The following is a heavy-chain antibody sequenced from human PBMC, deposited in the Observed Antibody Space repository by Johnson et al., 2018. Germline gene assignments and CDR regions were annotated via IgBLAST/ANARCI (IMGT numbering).Heavy chain of an antibody. CDR3: AAGVGSSSVDY. J-gene: IGHJ4*02. CDR2: ISFDGSNT. Sequence: QVQLVESGGGVVQPGRSLRLSCAASAFSFRSYAMHWVRQAPGKGLEWLALISFDGSNTYYAASVKGRFTISRANSKNTLYLQMNSLRPDDTAVYYFAAGVGSSSVDYWGQGTLVTVSS. D-gene: IGHD6-13*01. V-gene: IGHV3-30*03. CDR1: AFSFRSYA.